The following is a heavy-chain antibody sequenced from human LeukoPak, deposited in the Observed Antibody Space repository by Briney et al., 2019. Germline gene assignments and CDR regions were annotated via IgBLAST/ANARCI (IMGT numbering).Heavy chain of an antibody. V-gene: IGHV3-30*18. Sequence: PGRSLRLSCAASGFTFSSYGMHWVRQAPGKGLEWGAVISNDGSDKYYADSVKGRFTISRDNSKNTLDLQMNSLRVEDTAVYYCAKDRDIVVVPEALGYWGPGTLVTVSS. J-gene: IGHJ4*02. CDR3: AKDRDIVVVPEALGY. CDR1: GFTFSSYG. D-gene: IGHD2-2*01. CDR2: ISNDGSDK.